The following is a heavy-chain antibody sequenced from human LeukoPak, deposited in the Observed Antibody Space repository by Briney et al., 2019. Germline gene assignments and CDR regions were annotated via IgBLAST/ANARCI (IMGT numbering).Heavy chain of an antibody. D-gene: IGHD5-18*01. CDR2: IYYSGST. J-gene: IGHJ6*03. V-gene: IGHV4-59*01. Sequence: HSETLSLTCTVSGGSISSYYWNWIRQPPGKGLEWIGYIYYSGSTNYNPSLKSRVTISVDTSKNQFSLKLTSVTAADTAVYYCASGAYSFYYMDVWGKGTTVTISS. CDR3: ASGAYSFYYMDV. CDR1: GGSISSYY.